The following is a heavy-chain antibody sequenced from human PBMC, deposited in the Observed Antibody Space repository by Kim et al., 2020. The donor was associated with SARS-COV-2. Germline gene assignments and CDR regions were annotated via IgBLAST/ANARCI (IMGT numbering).Heavy chain of an antibody. CDR1: GGSISSSSYY. CDR2: IYYSGST. Sequence: SETLSLTCTVSGGSISSSSYYWGWIRQPPGKGLEWIGSIYYSGSTYYNPSLKSRVTISVDTSKNQFSLKLSSVTAADTAVYYCATSQVAVAGGPVDWFDPWGQGTLVTVSS. V-gene: IGHV4-39*01. CDR3: ATSQVAVAGGPVDWFDP. J-gene: IGHJ5*02. D-gene: IGHD6-19*01.